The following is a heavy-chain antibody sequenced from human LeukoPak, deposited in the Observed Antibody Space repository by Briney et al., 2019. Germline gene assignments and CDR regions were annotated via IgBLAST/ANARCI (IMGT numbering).Heavy chain of an antibody. CDR3: TSDPEYCGGDCYSFDY. Sequence: PGGSLRLSCTASGFTFGDYAMSWVRQAPGKGLEWVGFIRSKAYGGTTEYAASVKGRFTISRDDSKSIAYLQMNSLKTEDTAVYYCTSDPEYCGGDCYSFDYWGQGTLVTVSP. J-gene: IGHJ4*02. CDR2: IRSKAYGGTT. V-gene: IGHV3-49*04. CDR1: GFTFGDYA. D-gene: IGHD2-21*01.